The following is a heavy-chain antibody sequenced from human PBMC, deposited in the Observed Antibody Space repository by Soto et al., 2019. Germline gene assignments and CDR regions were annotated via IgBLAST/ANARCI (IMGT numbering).Heavy chain of an antibody. CDR1: GGSISPYY. V-gene: IGHV4-59*01. Sequence: QVQLQESGPGLVKPSETVSLTCTVSGGSISPYYWHWIRQPPGKGLEWIGYIHDSGAIYYNPSLNSRLVLSMDMSKRQFSLRLNPVTAADTAVYYCAREYSSFDYWGRGAPVTVSS. J-gene: IGHJ4*02. CDR3: AREYSSFDY. D-gene: IGHD4-4*01. CDR2: IHDSGAI.